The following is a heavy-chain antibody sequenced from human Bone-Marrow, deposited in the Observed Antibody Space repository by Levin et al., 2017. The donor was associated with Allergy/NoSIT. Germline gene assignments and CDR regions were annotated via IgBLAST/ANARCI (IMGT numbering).Heavy chain of an antibody. J-gene: IGHJ6*02. Sequence: GSLRLSCTVSGGSVSSGRYYWSWIRQPPGKGLEWIGYINYSGSTNYNPSLKSRVTISADTSRNEFSLKLTSVTAADTAVYYCARNRIVVAGGTDYYYGTDVWGQGTTVTVSS. D-gene: IGHD6-19*01. CDR2: INYSGST. CDR1: GGSVSSGRYY. CDR3: ARNRIVVAGGTDYYYGTDV. V-gene: IGHV4-61*01.